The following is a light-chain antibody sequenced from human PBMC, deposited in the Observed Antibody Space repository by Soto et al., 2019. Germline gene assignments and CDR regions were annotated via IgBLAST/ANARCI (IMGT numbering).Light chain of an antibody. CDR2: DNN. J-gene: IGLJ2*01. CDR3: ATWDGSLPAEV. Sequence: QSVLTQPPSVSAAPVQNVTISCSGSSSNIGNNYVSWYQQLPGTAPKLRIYDNNKRPSGIPDRLSCSKSGTSGTLDITGLQTGAEADYYCATWDGSLPAEVFGGGTKLTVL. CDR1: SSNIGNNY. V-gene: IGLV1-51*01.